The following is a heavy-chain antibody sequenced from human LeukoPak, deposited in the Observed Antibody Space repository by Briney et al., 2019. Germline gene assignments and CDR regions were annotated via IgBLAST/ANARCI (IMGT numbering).Heavy chain of an antibody. D-gene: IGHD2-2*02. V-gene: IGHV3-21*05. Sequence: GGSLRLSCEASGFTFNSYSMNWVRQAPGKGLEWISYITSRSSFMYYADSVKGRFTISRDNAKNSLYLQMNSLRAEDTAVYYCARDSWDIVVVPAAINWYFDLWGRGTLVTVSS. J-gene: IGHJ2*01. CDR1: GFTFNSYS. CDR3: ARDSWDIVVVPAAINWYFDL. CDR2: ITSRSSFM.